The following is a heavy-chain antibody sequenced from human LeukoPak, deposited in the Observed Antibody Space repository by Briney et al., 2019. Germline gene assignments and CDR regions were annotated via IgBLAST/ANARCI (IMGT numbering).Heavy chain of an antibody. V-gene: IGHV1-24*01. Sequence: ASVKVSCKVSGYTLTELSMHWVRQAPGKGLEWMGGFDPEDGETIYAQKFQGRVTMTEDTSTDTAYMELSSLRSEDTAVYYCARDGALGYCSSTSCYGLGYDYWGQGTLVTVSS. CDR3: ARDGALGYCSSTSCYGLGYDY. J-gene: IGHJ4*02. D-gene: IGHD2-2*01. CDR1: GYTLTELS. CDR2: FDPEDGET.